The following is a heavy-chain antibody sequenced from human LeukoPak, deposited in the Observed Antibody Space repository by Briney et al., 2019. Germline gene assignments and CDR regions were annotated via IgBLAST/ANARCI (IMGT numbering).Heavy chain of an antibody. D-gene: IGHD1-7*01. CDR1: GFTFTSYS. J-gene: IGHJ4*02. Sequence: GGSLRLSCAAFGFTFTSYSMSWVRQAPGKGLEWVSGTSDRGDYTYYADSVKGRFTISRDSSKYTLFLQMNSLRAEDTALYFCARKAQYNGHYPLDYWGQGTLVTVSS. CDR2: TSDRGDYT. V-gene: IGHV3-23*01. CDR3: ARKAQYNGHYPLDY.